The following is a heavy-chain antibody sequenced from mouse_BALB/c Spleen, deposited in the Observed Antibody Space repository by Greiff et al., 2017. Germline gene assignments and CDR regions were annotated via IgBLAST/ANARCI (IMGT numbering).Heavy chain of an antibody. J-gene: IGHJ2*01. CDR1: GYTFTSYW. CDR3: APITTATPY. V-gene: IGHV1-7*01. CDR2: INPSTGYT. Sequence: VQLQQSGAELAKPGASVKMSCKASGYTFTSYWMHWVKQRPGQGLEWIGYINPSTGYTEYNQKFKDKATLTADKSSSTAYMQLSSLTSEDSAVYYCAPITTATPYWGQGTTLTVSS. D-gene: IGHD1-2*01.